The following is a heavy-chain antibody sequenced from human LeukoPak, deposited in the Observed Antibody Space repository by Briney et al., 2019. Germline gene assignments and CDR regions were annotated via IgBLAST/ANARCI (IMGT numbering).Heavy chain of an antibody. J-gene: IGHJ4*02. CDR1: GFTVSSNY. Sequence: GSLRLSCAASGFTVSSNYMSWVRQPPGRELEWIGTICSSGSTYYNPSLSSRVTISVDTSKNQFSLKLSSLTAADTAVYYCVKDRGNHVTDYWGQGTLVTVSS. CDR3: VKDRGNHVTDY. V-gene: IGHV4-59*02. D-gene: IGHD1-14*01. CDR2: ICSSGST.